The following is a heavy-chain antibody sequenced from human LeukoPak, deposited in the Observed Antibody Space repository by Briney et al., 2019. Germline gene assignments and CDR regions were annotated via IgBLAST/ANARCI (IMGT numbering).Heavy chain of an antibody. Sequence: GRSLRLSCAASGFXFSSCAIDWVRQAPGKGLEWGALISYDGSKKYYAESVKGRFTISRDNSKNTLYLQMNSLRPEDTAVYYCARNNIFGYASGWPLDYWGQGTLVTVSS. D-gene: IGHD6-19*01. V-gene: IGHV3-30-3*01. CDR2: ISYDGSKK. J-gene: IGHJ4*02. CDR3: ARNNIFGYASGWPLDY. CDR1: GFXFSSCA.